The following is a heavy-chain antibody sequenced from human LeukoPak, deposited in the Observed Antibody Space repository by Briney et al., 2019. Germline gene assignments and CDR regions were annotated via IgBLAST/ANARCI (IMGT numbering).Heavy chain of an antibody. J-gene: IGHJ5*02. CDR2: INHSGST. Sequence: SETLSLTCAVYGESFSGYYWSWIRQPPGKGLEWIGEINHSGSTNYNPSLKSRVTISVDTSKNQFPLKLSSVTAADTAVYYCARRGYYYDSSGYYDWFDPWGQGTLVTVSS. CDR3: ARRGYYYDSSGYYDWFDP. CDR1: GESFSGYY. V-gene: IGHV4-34*01. D-gene: IGHD3-22*01.